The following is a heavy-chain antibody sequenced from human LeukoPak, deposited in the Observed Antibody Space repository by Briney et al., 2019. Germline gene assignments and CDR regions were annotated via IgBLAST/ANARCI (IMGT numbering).Heavy chain of an antibody. CDR1: GYSFTSYW. J-gene: IGHJ6*03. D-gene: IGHD2/OR15-2a*01. Sequence: AGESLKISCKGSGYSFTSYWIGWVRQMPGKGLEWMGIIYPGDSDTRYSPSFQGQVTISADKSISTAYLQWSSLKASDTAMYYCARLIGLHPDPSYYYYHMDVWGKGTTVTVSS. CDR3: ARLIGLHPDPSYYYYHMDV. V-gene: IGHV5-51*01. CDR2: IYPGDSDT.